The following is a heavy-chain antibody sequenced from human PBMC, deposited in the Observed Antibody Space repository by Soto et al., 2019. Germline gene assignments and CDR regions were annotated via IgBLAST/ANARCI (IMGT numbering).Heavy chain of an antibody. CDR1: KFTFSAYA. J-gene: IGHJ3*01. CDR3: TRDPNGDHIGAFDF. V-gene: IGHV3-23*04. Sequence: EVQVVESGGGLVQPGGSLRLSCATSKFTFSAYAMTWVRQAPGEGLEWVSSISGSGGGTSYADSVKGRFSISRDNSKNTRYRRLNSLRVADTAVYSGTRDPNGDHIGAFDFWGQGIVVTVSS. CDR2: ISGSGGGT. D-gene: IGHD4-17*01.